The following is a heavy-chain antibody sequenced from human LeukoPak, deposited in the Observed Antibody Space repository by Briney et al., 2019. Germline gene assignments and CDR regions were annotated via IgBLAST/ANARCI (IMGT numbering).Heavy chain of an antibody. CDR3: ARDYYGMDV. Sequence: IPSQTLSLTCAVSGGSISSGGYSWSWIRQPPGKGLEWIGYIYHSGSTYYNPSLKSRVTISVDRSKNQFSLKLSSVTAADTAVYYCARDYYGMDVWGKGTTVIVSS. J-gene: IGHJ6*04. CDR2: IYHSGST. CDR1: GGSISSGGYS. V-gene: IGHV4-30-2*01.